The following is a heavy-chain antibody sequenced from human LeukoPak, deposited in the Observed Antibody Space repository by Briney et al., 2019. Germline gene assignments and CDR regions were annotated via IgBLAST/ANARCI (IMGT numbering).Heavy chain of an antibody. D-gene: IGHD1-26*01. Sequence: PGGSLRLSCAASGFSVTNYMTWVRQAPGKGLGWVSVIYIDGTTYYADSVKSRFTISRDNSKNTLHLQMNSLRGEDTAAYYCAGYGGSYPYYMDVWGKGTTVTMSS. CDR3: AGYGGSYPYYMDV. J-gene: IGHJ6*03. CDR2: IYIDGTT. V-gene: IGHV3-66*01. CDR1: GFSVTNY.